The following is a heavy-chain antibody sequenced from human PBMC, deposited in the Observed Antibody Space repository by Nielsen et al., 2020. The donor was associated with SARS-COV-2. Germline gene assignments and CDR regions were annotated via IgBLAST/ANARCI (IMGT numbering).Heavy chain of an antibody. D-gene: IGHD6-19*01. J-gene: IGHJ4*02. CDR1: GFGVSTNY. CDR2: LYSGGTT. CDR3: AFGAGTFY. V-gene: IGHV3-53*01. Sequence: GESLKISCAASGFGVSTNYMSWVRQAPGKGLEWVSVLYSGGTTHYADSVKGRFTISRDNSRNTLFLEMNSLRADDTAVYYCAFGAGTFYWGRGTLVTVPS.